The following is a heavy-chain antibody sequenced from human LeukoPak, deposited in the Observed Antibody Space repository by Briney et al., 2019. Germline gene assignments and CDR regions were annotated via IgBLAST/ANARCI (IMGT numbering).Heavy chain of an antibody. CDR2: ISSSGSTI. D-gene: IGHD3-22*01. CDR1: GFTFSSYE. V-gene: IGHV3-48*03. CDR3: ARDAYYYDSQVDY. Sequence: AGGSLRLSWAAAGFTFSSYEMNWVRQAPGKGLEWVSYISSSGSTIYYADSVKGRFTISRDNAKNSLYLQMNSLRAEDTAVYYCARDAYYYDSQVDYWGQGTLVTVSS. J-gene: IGHJ4*02.